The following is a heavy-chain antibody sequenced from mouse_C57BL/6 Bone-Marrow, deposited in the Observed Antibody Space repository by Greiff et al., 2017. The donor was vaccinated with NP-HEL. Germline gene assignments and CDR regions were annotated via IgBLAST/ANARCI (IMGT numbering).Heavy chain of an antibody. Sequence: VQLQQPGAELVMPGASVKLSCKASGYTFTSYWMHWVKQRPGQGLEWIGEIDPSDSYTNYNQKFKGKSTLTVDKSSSTAYMQLSSLTSEDSAVYYCARDGLTGNYWGQGTTLTVSS. D-gene: IGHD4-1*01. CDR3: ARDGLTGNY. J-gene: IGHJ2*01. CDR1: GYTFTSYW. V-gene: IGHV1-69*01. CDR2: IDPSDSYT.